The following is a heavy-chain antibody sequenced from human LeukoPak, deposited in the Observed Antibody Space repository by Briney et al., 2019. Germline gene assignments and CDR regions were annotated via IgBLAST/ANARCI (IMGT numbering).Heavy chain of an antibody. J-gene: IGHJ4*02. V-gene: IGHV4-34*01. CDR2: INHSGST. Sequence: SETLSLTCAVYGGSFSGYYWSWIRQPPGKGLEWIGEINHSGSTNYNPSLKSRVTISVDTPKNQFSLKLSSVTAADTAVYYCARATRAGYSSGRYYFDYWGQGTLVTVSS. CDR1: GGSFSGYY. CDR3: ARATRAGYSSGRYYFDY. D-gene: IGHD6-19*01.